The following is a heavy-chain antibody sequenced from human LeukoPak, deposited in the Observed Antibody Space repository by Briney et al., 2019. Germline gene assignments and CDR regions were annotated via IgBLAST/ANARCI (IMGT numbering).Heavy chain of an antibody. CDR3: ARHPGGYSSSPGYYYMDV. CDR1: GYSFTSYW. J-gene: IGHJ6*03. Sequence: GESLKISCKGSGYSFTSYWIGWVRQMPGKGLEWMGITYPGDPDTRYSPSFQGQVTISADKSISTAYLQWSSLKASDTAMYYCARHPGGYSSSPGYYYMDVWGKGTTVTVSS. D-gene: IGHD6-6*01. V-gene: IGHV5-51*01. CDR2: TYPGDPDT.